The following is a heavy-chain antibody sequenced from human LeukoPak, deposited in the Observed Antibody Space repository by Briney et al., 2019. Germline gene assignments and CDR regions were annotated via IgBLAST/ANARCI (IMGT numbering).Heavy chain of an antibody. CDR2: INHSGST. J-gene: IGHJ4*02. Sequence: PSETLSLTCAVYGGSFSGYYWSWIRQPPGKGLEWIGEINHSGSTNYNPSLKSRVTISVDTSKNQFSLKLSSVTAADTAVYYCARGGLLFNTSYYFDYWGQGTLVTVSS. CDR3: ARGGLLFNTSYYFDY. D-gene: IGHD2-21*01. CDR1: GGSFSGYY. V-gene: IGHV4-34*01.